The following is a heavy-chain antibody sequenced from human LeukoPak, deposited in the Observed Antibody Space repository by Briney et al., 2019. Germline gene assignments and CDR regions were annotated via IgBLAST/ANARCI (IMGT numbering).Heavy chain of an antibody. D-gene: IGHD2-15*01. CDR2: IIPILGIA. V-gene: IGHV1-69*04. CDR1: GGTFSSYT. CDR3: ARDAYCSGGSCYNDY. J-gene: IGHJ4*02. Sequence: EASVKVPCKASGGTFSSYTISWVRQAPGQGLEWMGRIIPILGIANYAQKFQGRVTITADKSTSTAYMELSSLRSEDTAVYYCARDAYCSGGSCYNDYWGQGTLVTVSS.